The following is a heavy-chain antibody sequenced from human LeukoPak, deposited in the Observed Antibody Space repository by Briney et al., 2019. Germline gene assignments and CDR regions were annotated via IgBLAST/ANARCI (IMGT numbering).Heavy chain of an antibody. CDR2: ITSTSSYI. CDR3: ARDPYSGNYGNYYYYYMDV. CDR1: GFTFSSYS. D-gene: IGHD1-26*01. J-gene: IGHJ6*03. V-gene: IGHV3-21*01. Sequence: KTGGSLRLSCAASGFTFSSYSMNWVRQAPGKGLEWVSSITSTSSYIYYADSVKGRFTISRDNAKNSLYLQMNSLRAEDTALYFCARDPYSGNYGNYYYYYMDVWGKGTTVTISS.